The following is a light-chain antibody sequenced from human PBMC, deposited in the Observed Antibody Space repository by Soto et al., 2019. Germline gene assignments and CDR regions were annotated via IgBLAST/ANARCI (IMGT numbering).Light chain of an antibody. Sequence: QSALTQPASVSGSPGQSITISCTGTSSDIGAYNFVSWYQQHPGKAPKLMLYDVNIRPSGVSNRFSGSKSGNTASLTISGLQAEDEADYYCTSWKTSKTMIFGGGTKVTVL. CDR2: DVN. V-gene: IGLV2-14*03. CDR1: SSDIGAYNF. J-gene: IGLJ2*01. CDR3: TSWKTSKTMI.